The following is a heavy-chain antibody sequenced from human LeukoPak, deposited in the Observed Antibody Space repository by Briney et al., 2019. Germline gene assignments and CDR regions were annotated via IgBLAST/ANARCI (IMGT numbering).Heavy chain of an antibody. CDR2: INAGNGNT. Sequence: WASVKVSCKASGYTFTSYAMHWVRQAPGQRLEWMGWINAGNGNTKYSQKFQGRVTITRDTSASTAYMELSSLRSEDTAVYYCARDPEGITIFGVPWGWFDPWGQGTLVTVSS. J-gene: IGHJ5*02. D-gene: IGHD3-3*01. V-gene: IGHV1-3*01. CDR3: ARDPEGITIFGVPWGWFDP. CDR1: GYTFTSYA.